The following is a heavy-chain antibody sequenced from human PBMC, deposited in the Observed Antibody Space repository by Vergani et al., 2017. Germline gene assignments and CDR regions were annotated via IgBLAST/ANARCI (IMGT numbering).Heavy chain of an antibody. CDR2: IYSTGST. Sequence: QVQLQESVPGLVKPSETLSLTCAVVGFSIRSGYYWGWIRQPPGKGLEWIGYIYSTGSTNYNPSLNSRVTISVDTSKNQFSLKLRSVTAADTAVYFCARVMYRDEASTGYRLEGMDIWGQGTTVTISS. CDR3: ARVMYRDEASTGYRLEGMDI. J-gene: IGHJ6*02. CDR1: GFSIRSGYY. V-gene: IGHV4-59*01. D-gene: IGHD3-9*01.